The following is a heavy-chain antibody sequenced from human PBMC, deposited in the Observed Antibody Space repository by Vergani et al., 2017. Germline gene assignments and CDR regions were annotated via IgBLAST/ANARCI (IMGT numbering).Heavy chain of an antibody. CDR2: INPSGGST. J-gene: IGHJ4*02. Sequence: QVPLVQSGAEVKKPGASVKVSCKASGYTFTSYYMHWVRQAPGQGLEWMGIINPSGGSTSFAQKFQGRVTMTRDTSTSTVYMELSSLRSEDTAVYYCARGSGVQWLREYYFDYWGQGTLVTVSS. CDR1: GYTFTSYY. D-gene: IGHD6-19*01. CDR3: ARGSGVQWLREYYFDY. V-gene: IGHV1-46*01.